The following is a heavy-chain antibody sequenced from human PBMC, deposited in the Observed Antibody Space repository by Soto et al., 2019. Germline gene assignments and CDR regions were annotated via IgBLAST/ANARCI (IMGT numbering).Heavy chain of an antibody. V-gene: IGHV4-31*03. CDR1: GGSISRGGYY. Sequence: QVQLQESGPGLVKPSQTLSLTCTVSGGSISRGGYYWSWIRQHPGKGLEWIGYIYYSGSTYYNPSLKSRVTISVDTSKNQFSLKLSSVTAADTAVYYCARVVLRYFDWLSPVDYWGQGTLVTVSS. CDR2: IYYSGST. D-gene: IGHD3-9*01. CDR3: ARVVLRYFDWLSPVDY. J-gene: IGHJ4*02.